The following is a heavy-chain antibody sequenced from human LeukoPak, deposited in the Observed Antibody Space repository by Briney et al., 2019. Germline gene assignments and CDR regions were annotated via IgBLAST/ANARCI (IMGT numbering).Heavy chain of an antibody. J-gene: IGHJ4*02. CDR3: AKLRGEGKLWHFDY. D-gene: IGHD5-18*01. Sequence: GGSLRLSCAASGFTFSSYAMSWVRQAPGKGLEWVSAISGSGGSTYYADSVKSRFTISRDNSKNTLYLQMNSLRAEDTAVYYCAKLRGEGKLWHFDYWGQGTLVTVSS. V-gene: IGHV3-23*01. CDR1: GFTFSSYA. CDR2: ISGSGGST.